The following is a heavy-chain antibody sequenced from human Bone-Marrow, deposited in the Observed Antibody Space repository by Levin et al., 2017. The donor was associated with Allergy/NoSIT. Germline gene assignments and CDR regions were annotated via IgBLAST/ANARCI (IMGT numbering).Heavy chain of an antibody. CDR3: ARDLVGGATLAFDI. J-gene: IGHJ3*02. Sequence: SQTLSLTCTVSGGSISSGGYYWSWIRQHPGKGLEWIGYIYYSGSTYYNPSLKSRVTISVDTSKNQFSLKLSSVTAADTAVYYCARDLVGGATLAFDIWGQGTMVTVSS. CDR1: GGSISSGGYY. V-gene: IGHV4-31*03. D-gene: IGHD5-12*01. CDR2: IYYSGST.